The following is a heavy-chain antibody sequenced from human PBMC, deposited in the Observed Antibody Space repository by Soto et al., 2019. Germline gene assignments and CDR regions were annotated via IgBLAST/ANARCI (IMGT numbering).Heavy chain of an antibody. D-gene: IGHD2-21*01. V-gene: IGHV4-39*01. CDR2: IPYSGGT. CDR1: GASISASSFY. CDR3: ARHVIGDTWLEYFQD. Sequence: QVLLQESGPGLVKPSETLSLTCTVSGASISASSFYWALIRQPPGKGLEWIGSIPYSGGTYYKPSLMTQATKTVDTSSTLFPPYVTAVDAADSAVDSCARHVIGDTWLEYFQDWGQGTVVAVSS. J-gene: IGHJ1*01.